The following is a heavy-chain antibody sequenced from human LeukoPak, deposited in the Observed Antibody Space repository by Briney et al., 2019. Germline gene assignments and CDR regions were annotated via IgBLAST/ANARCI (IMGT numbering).Heavy chain of an antibody. J-gene: IGHJ4*02. CDR1: GVSISSSYSY. D-gene: IGHD3-22*01. V-gene: IGHV4-39*07. Sequence: SETLSLTCTVSGVSISSSYSYWGWIRQPPGMGLEWIGSIYYTGNTYYNASLKSQVSISIDTSKNQFSLKLTSVTAADTAVYYCAAGGLFGIVVVIPFDYWGQGTLVTVSS. CDR2: IYYTGNT. CDR3: AAGGLFGIVVVIPFDY.